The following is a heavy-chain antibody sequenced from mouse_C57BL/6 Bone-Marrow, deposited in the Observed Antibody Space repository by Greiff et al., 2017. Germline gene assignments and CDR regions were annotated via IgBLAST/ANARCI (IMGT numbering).Heavy chain of an antibody. CDR3: ARSGHYYGSSYWYFDV. D-gene: IGHD1-1*01. J-gene: IGHJ1*03. CDR2: ILPGSGST. V-gene: IGHV1-9*01. Sequence: VQLQQSGAELMKPGASVKLSCKATGYTFTGYWIEWVKQRPGHGLEWIGEILPGSGSTNYNEKFKGKATFTADTSSNTAYMQLSSLTTEYSAIYYCARSGHYYGSSYWYFDVWGTGTTVTVSS. CDR1: GYTFTGYW.